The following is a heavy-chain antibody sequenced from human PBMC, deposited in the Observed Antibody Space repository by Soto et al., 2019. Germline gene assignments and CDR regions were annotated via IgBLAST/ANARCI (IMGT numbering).Heavy chain of an antibody. CDR3: ATSGTPYSSGWYIFDY. D-gene: IGHD6-19*01. CDR2: FDPEDGET. Sequence: GASVKVSCKVSGYTLTELSMHWVRQAPGKGLEWMGGFDPEDGETIYAQKFQGRVTMTEDTSTDTAYMELSSLRSEDTAVYYCATSGTPYSSGWYIFDYWGQGTLVTVSS. CDR1: GYTLTELS. J-gene: IGHJ4*02. V-gene: IGHV1-24*01.